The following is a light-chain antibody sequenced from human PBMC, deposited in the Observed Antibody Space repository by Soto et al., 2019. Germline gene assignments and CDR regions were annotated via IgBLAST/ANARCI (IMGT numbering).Light chain of an antibody. J-gene: IGKJ5*01. Sequence: DIQVTRSPSTLSASVVDRFTITCLASQSITRWLAWYQQKPGKAPKLLIYDASTLESGVPSRFNGSGSGTEFTLTISSLEPEDFAVYYCQQRSNWPPITFGQGTRLEIK. CDR2: DAS. CDR1: QSITRW. V-gene: IGKV1-5*01. CDR3: QQRSNWPPIT.